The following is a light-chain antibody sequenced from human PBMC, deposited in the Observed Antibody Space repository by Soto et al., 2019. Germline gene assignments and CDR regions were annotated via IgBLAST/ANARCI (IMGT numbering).Light chain of an antibody. CDR1: KSLVHSDGGTY. V-gene: IGKV2-30*02. Sequence: DVVMTQSPLSLPVTLGQPASISCRSSKSLVHSDGGTYLNWFQQRSGQPPRRLIYKVSNRDSGVPDRFSGSGSGSDFTLEISRVEAEDVGVYYCMQATHGHHTFGQGTKLEIK. J-gene: IGKJ2*01. CDR3: MQATHGHHT. CDR2: KVS.